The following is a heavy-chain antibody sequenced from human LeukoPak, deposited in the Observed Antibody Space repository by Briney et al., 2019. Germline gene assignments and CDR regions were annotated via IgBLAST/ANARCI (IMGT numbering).Heavy chain of an antibody. CDR1: GDSIRSSSYY. J-gene: IGHJ4*02. D-gene: IGHD3-22*01. CDR2: MYYRGST. Sequence: PSXXLSLTCAVSGDSIRSSSYYWGWIRQPPGKGLEWIESMYYRGSTYYNPSLKSRVSISVDKSKSQFSLELTSATVADTAIYYCATGIVAIKSRFFDYWGQGSLITVSS. V-gene: IGHV4-39*01. CDR3: ATGIVAIKSRFFDY.